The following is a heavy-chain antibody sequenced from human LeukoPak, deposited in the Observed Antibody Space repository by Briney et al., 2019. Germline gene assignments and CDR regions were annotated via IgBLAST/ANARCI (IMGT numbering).Heavy chain of an antibody. V-gene: IGHV1-18*01. CDR2: ISAHNGKT. J-gene: IGHJ4*02. Sequence: GASVKVSCKASGYTFTSYGIIWVRQAPGQGLQWMGWISAHNGKTNYAQNLQGRVTMTTDTSTNTVYLGLGSLTSDDTAVYYCARAGTTLLLDYWGQGTLVTVSS. CDR3: ARAGTTLLLDY. D-gene: IGHD4-11*01. CDR1: GYTFTSYG.